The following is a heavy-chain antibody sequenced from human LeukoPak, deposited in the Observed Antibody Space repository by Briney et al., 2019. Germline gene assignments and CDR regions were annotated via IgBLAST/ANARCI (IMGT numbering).Heavy chain of an antibody. CDR1: GYTFTRYD. V-gene: IGHV1-8*01. D-gene: IGHD3-10*01. J-gene: IGHJ4*02. CDR3: ARATERVLLWFGKKYYFDY. Sequence: ASVTVSCKPSGYTFTRYDINWVRQATGQGLEWMGWMNPNSGNTGYAQKFQGRVTMTRNTSISTAYMEMSSLRSEDTAVYYCARATERVLLWFGKKYYFDYWGQGTLVTVSS. CDR2: MNPNSGNT.